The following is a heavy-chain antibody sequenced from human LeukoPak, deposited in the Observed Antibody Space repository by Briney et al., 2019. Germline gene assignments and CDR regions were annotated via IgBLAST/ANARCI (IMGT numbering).Heavy chain of an antibody. CDR3: ARQGSRLLPYFDY. Sequence: GGSLRLSCAASGFTFSSYAMSWVRQAPGKGLEWVSATSGSGGSTYYADSVKGRFTISRDNSKNTLYLQMNSLRAEDTAVYYCARQGSRLLPYFDYWGQGTLVTVSS. V-gene: IGHV3-23*01. J-gene: IGHJ4*02. CDR2: TSGSGGST. CDR1: GFTFSSYA. D-gene: IGHD6-13*01.